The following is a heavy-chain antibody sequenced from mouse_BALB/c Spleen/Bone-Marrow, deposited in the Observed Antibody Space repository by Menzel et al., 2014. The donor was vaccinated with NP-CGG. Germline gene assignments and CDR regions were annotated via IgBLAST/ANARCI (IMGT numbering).Heavy chain of an antibody. CDR1: GFTFTDYY. CDR3: ARDGSYYFDY. D-gene: IGHD1-1*02. J-gene: IGHJ2*01. CDR2: IRNKANGYTT. V-gene: IGHV7-3*02. Sequence: EVMLVESGGGLVQPGGSLRLSCATSGFTFTDYYMSWVRQPPGKALEWLGFIRNKANGYTTEYSASVKGRFTISRDNSQSILYLQMNTQRAEDSATYYGARDGSYYFDYWGQGTTLTVSS.